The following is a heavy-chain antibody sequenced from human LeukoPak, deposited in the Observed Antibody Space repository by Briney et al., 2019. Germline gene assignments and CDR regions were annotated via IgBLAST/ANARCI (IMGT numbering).Heavy chain of an antibody. CDR3: ARAQGVSAFDF. D-gene: IGHD3-16*01. V-gene: IGHV3-33*01. CDR1: GFTFSSYG. CDR2: IWYDGSNK. J-gene: IGHJ3*01. Sequence: GGSLRLSCAASGFTFSSYGMHWVRQAPGKGLEWVAVIWYDGSNKYYADSVKGRFTISRDNSKNTLYLQMNSLRAEDTAVYYCARAQGVSAFDFWGQGTMVTVSS.